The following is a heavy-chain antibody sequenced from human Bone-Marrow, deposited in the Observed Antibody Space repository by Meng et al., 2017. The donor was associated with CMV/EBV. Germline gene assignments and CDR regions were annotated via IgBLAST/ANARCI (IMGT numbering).Heavy chain of an antibody. CDR1: GFTFSSYW. J-gene: IGHJ3*02. CDR3: ARDLCPGLLSTSCDAFDI. CDR2: INSDGSST. V-gene: IGHV3-74*01. Sequence: GESLKISCAASGFTFSSYWMHWVRQAPGKGLVWVSRINSDGSSTRYADSVKGRFTISRDNAKNPLYLQMNSLRAEDTAVYYCARDLCPGLLSTSCDAFDIWGQGTMVTVSS. D-gene: IGHD2-2*01.